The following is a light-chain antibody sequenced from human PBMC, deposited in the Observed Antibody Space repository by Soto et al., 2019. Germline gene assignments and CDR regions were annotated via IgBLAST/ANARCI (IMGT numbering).Light chain of an antibody. Sequence: QSVLTQPASVSGSPGQSITISCTGTNGDVGNYNLVSWYQHHPGQAPKIMLYEVTRRPSGVSNRFSGSKSGNTASLTISGLQAEDEADYYCCSYAGSSTYVSGTGTKLTVL. CDR1: NGDVGNYNL. J-gene: IGLJ1*01. V-gene: IGLV2-23*02. CDR3: CSYAGSSTYV. CDR2: EVT.